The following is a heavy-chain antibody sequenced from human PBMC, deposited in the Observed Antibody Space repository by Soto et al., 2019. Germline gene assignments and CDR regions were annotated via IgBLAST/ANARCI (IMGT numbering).Heavy chain of an antibody. CDR3: ARDLAAGRDDVVWFDP. J-gene: IGHJ5*02. D-gene: IGHD6-13*01. CDR1: GGTFSSYT. CDR2: IIPILGIA. Sequence: QVQLVQSGAEVKKPGSSVKVSCKASGGTFSSYTISWVRQAPGQGLEWMGRIIPILGIANYAQKFQGRVTSTXXKXTXXAYMEVSSLRSEDPAVYYCARDLAAGRDDVVWFDPWGQGTLVTVSS. V-gene: IGHV1-69*08.